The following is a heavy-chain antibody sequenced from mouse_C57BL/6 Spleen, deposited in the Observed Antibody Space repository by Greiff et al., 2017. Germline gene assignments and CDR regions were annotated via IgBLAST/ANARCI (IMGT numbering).Heavy chain of an antibody. CDR3: ARAYGYDHAMDY. V-gene: IGHV1-69*01. D-gene: IGHD2-2*01. Sequence: QVQLQQPGAELVMPGASVKLSCKASGYTFTSYWMHWVKQRPGQGLEWIGEIDPSDSYTNYNQKFKGNSTLTVDKSSSTAYMQLSSLTSEESAVYYCARAYGYDHAMDYWGQGTSVTVSS. CDR1: GYTFTSYW. J-gene: IGHJ4*01. CDR2: IDPSDSYT.